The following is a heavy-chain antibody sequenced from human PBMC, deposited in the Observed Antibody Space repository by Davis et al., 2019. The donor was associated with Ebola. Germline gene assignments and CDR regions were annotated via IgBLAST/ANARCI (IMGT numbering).Heavy chain of an antibody. J-gene: IGHJ3*02. V-gene: IGHV3-20*04. CDR2: INWNGGST. D-gene: IGHD6-19*01. CDR3: ARDDSSGWYQGAFDI. CDR1: GFTFDDYG. Sequence: GESLKISCAASGFTFDDYGMSWVRQAPGKGLEWVSGINWNGGSTGYADSVKGRFTISRDNAKNSLYLQMNSLRAEDTALYYCARDDSSGWYQGAFDIWGQGTMVTVSS.